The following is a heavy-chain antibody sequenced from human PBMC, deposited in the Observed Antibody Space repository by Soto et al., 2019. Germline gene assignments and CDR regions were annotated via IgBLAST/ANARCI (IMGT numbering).Heavy chain of an antibody. CDR1: GGSISSYY. J-gene: IGHJ3*02. Sequence: QVQLQESGPGLVKPSETLSLTCTVSGGSISSYYWSWIRQPPGKGLEWIGYIYYSGSTNYNPSLKSRVTISVDTSKNQFSLKLSSVTAADTAVYYCASTIGRGTARTDAFDIWGQGTMVTVSS. D-gene: IGHD2-15*01. CDR2: IYYSGST. V-gene: IGHV4-59*08. CDR3: ASTIGRGTARTDAFDI.